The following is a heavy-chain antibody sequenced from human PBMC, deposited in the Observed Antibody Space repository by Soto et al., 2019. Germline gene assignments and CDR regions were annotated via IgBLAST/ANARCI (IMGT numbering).Heavy chain of an antibody. J-gene: IGHJ4*02. V-gene: IGHV4-31*03. CDR1: GGSISTGGYY. D-gene: IGHD4-17*01. CDR2: IYYSGST. Sequence: QVQLQESGPGLVKPSQTLSLTCTVSGGSISTGGYYWTWLRQHPGKRLEWFGYIYYSGSTYYNPSLKSRVTISEDTSKNQFSLKLSSVTATDTGVYYCARGLSVTLFDNWCQGTLVTGSS. CDR3: ARGLSVTLFDN.